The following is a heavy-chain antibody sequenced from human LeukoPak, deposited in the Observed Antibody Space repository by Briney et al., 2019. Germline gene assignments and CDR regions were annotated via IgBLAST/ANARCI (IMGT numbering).Heavy chain of an antibody. V-gene: IGHV5-51*01. D-gene: IGHD3-22*01. Sequence: GESLKISFKGSGYRFNAYWIAWVRPMPGKGMEWMGIIYPDDSDTRYSPSFQGQVTISADKSVRTAYLQWSRLKAPDTAMYYCARPNITSYYDSRGYDAFDVWGQGTMVTVSS. CDR3: ARPNITSYYDSRGYDAFDV. CDR2: IYPDDSDT. J-gene: IGHJ3*01. CDR1: GYRFNAYW.